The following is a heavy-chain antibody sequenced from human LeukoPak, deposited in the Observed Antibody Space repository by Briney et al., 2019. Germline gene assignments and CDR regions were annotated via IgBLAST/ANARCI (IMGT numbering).Heavy chain of an antibody. V-gene: IGHV4-39*01. CDR2: IYYSGST. CDR3: ARRNYYGSGSHDY. J-gene: IGHJ4*02. Sequence: SGTLSLTCNVSGGSISSSAYYWGWIRQPPGKGLEWIGSIYYSGSTYYNLSLKSRVTISVDTSKNQFSLKLGSVTAADTAIYYCARRNYYGSGSHDYWGPGTLVTVSS. CDR1: GGSISSSAYY. D-gene: IGHD3-10*01.